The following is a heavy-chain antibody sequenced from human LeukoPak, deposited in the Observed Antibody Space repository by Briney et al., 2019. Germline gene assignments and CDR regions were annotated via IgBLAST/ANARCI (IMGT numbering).Heavy chain of an antibody. J-gene: IGHJ4*02. D-gene: IGHD2-8*02. CDR1: GFTVRSNH. CDR2: ISNGGGT. V-gene: IGHV3-53*01. CDR3: TLVRGFKRPLDC. Sequence: GGSLRLSCAAPGFTVRSNHMSWVRQVPGKGLEWVSVISNGGGTNYVDSVKGRFTISRDNSKNTLYLQMNSLRAEDTAVYYCTLVRGFKRPLDCWGQGTQVTVSS.